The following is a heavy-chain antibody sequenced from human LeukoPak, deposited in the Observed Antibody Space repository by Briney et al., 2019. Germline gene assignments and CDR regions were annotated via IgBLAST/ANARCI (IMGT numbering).Heavy chain of an antibody. J-gene: IGHJ6*03. D-gene: IGHD4-17*01. CDR3: ARGRDYGDLLSPNYYMDV. CDR2: INPNSGGT. Sequence: GASVKVSCKASGYTFTGYYMHWVRQAPGQGLEWMGWINPNSGGTNYAQKLQGRVTVTTDTSTSTAYMELRSLRSDDTAVYYCARGRDYGDLLSPNYYMDVWGKGTTVTVSS. CDR1: GYTFTGYY. V-gene: IGHV1-2*02.